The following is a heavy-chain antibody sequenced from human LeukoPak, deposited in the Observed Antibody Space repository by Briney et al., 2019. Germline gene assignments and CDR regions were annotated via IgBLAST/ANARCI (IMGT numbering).Heavy chain of an antibody. CDR2: INPYSGIP. J-gene: IGHJ4*02. CDR3: AKDLSSTPNWELDY. D-gene: IGHD1-26*01. CDR1: GYIFTDYF. Sequence: ASVNDSCKASGYIFTDYFIQWVRQAPGQGLEWMGRINPYSGIPEFGYNFQGRVTMTRHTSINTAYMTLSGLTFDDTAFYYGAKDLSSTPNWELDYGGQGTVVTVSS. V-gene: IGHV1-2*06.